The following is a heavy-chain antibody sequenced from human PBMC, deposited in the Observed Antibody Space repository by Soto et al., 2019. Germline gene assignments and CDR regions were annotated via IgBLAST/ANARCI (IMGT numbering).Heavy chain of an antibody. CDR2: IYSGGST. V-gene: IGHV3-66*01. D-gene: IGHD6-13*01. CDR1: GFTVSSNY. Sequence: GGSLRLSCAASGFTVSSNYMSWVRQAPGKGLEWVSVIYSGGSTYYADSVKGRFTISRDNSKNTLYLQMNSLRAEDTAVYYCARDKAAAGPDYYYYYGMDVWGQGTTVTVSS. J-gene: IGHJ6*02. CDR3: ARDKAAAGPDYYYYYGMDV.